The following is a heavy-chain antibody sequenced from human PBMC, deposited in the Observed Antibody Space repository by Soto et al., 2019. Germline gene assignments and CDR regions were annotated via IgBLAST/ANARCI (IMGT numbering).Heavy chain of an antibody. CDR3: ASGESSTTYYYYYMDV. CDR2: IIPILGIA. J-gene: IGHJ6*03. V-gene: IGHV1-69*02. D-gene: IGHD2-2*01. Sequence: ASVKVSCKASGGTFSSYTISWVRQAPGQGLEWMGRIIPILGIANYAQKFQGRVTITADKSTSTAYMELSSLRSEDTAVYYCASGESSTTYYYYYMDVWGKGTTVTVSS. CDR1: GGTFSSYT.